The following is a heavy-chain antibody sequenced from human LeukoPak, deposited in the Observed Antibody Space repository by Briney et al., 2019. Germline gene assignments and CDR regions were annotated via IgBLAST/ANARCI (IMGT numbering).Heavy chain of an antibody. D-gene: IGHD6-19*01. Sequence: PGGSLRLSCAASGFTFSSYAMSWVRQAPGKGLEWVSAISGSGGSTYYADSVKGRFTISRDNSKNTLYLQMNSLRAEDTAVYYCASHFLYSSGWNSDYWGQGTLVTVSS. J-gene: IGHJ4*02. CDR2: ISGSGGST. CDR3: ASHFLYSSGWNSDY. V-gene: IGHV3-23*01. CDR1: GFTFSSYA.